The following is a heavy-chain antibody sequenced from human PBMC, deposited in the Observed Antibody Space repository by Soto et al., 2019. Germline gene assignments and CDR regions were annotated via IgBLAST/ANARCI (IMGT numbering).Heavy chain of an antibody. V-gene: IGHV4-4*07. CDR1: GASISSYY. CDR3: ARDRPGERGDYIYGMDV. J-gene: IGHJ6*02. CDR2: IYTSGRS. Sequence: PSETLSLTCTVSGASISSYYWSWIRQPAGKGLQWIGRIYTSGRSNYNLSLKSRVTMSLDTSKNQFSLNVTSVTAADTAVYYCARDRPGERGDYIYGMDVWGQGTAVTVSS. D-gene: IGHD3-10*01.